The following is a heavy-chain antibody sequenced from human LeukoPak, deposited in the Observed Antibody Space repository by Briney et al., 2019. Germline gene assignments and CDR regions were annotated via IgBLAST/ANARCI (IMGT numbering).Heavy chain of an antibody. Sequence: GRSRRLSCVADASTSDDYYASWIRQAEGKWLEWVWYISTRGSTIYHGGSVKGRFTISRDNPKNSLYLQMNSPRAEDTAVYYCARCAATPRYSSYYYYMDVWGKGPTVTVSS. CDR1: ASTSDDYY. V-gene: IGHV3-11*04. CDR2: ISTRGSTI. CDR3: ARCAATPRYSSYYYYMDV. J-gene: IGHJ6*03. D-gene: IGHD6-25*01.